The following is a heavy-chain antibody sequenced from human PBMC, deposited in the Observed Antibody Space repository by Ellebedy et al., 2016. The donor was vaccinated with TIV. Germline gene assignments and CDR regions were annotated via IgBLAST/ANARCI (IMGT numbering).Heavy chain of an antibody. CDR3: ARGGRITMIRGGAFDY. V-gene: IGHV4-34*01. J-gene: IGHJ4*02. CDR1: GFTFSSYW. D-gene: IGHD3-10*01. CDR2: INHSGST. Sequence: GSLRLSCAASGFTFSSYWMSWIRQPPGKGLEWIGEINHSGSTNHNPSLKSRVTISVDTSKNQFSLKLSSLTAADTAVYYCARGGRITMIRGGAFDYWGQGTLVTVSS.